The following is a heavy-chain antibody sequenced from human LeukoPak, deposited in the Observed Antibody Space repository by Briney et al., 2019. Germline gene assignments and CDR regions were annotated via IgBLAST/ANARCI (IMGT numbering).Heavy chain of an antibody. CDR2: IYYSGST. Sequence: PSETLSLTCTVSGGSISSGGYSWSWIRQHPGKGLEWIGYIYYSGSTYYNPSLKSRVTISVDTSKNQFSLKLSSVTAADTAVYYCAGAPVSDFDWSLGGFDYWGQGTLVTVSS. D-gene: IGHD3-9*01. CDR3: AGAPVSDFDWSLGGFDY. CDR1: GGSISSGGYS. V-gene: IGHV4-31*03. J-gene: IGHJ4*02.